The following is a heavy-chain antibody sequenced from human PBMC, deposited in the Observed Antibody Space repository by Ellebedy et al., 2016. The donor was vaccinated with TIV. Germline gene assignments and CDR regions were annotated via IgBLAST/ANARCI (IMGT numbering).Heavy chain of an antibody. CDR2: ISGDGGST. CDR3: AKSVGTVRGVPYYYGMDV. V-gene: IGHV3-43*02. Sequence: GESLKISCAASGFTFDDYAMHWVRQAPGKGLEWVSLISGDGGSTYYADSVKGRFTISRDNSKNSLYLQMNSLRTEDTALYYCAKSVGTVRGVPYYYGMDVWGQGTTVTVSS. CDR1: GFTFDDYA. D-gene: IGHD3-10*01. J-gene: IGHJ6*02.